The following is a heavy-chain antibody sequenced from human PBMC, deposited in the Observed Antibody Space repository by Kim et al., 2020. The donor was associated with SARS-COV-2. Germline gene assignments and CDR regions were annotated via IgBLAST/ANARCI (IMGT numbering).Heavy chain of an antibody. Sequence: GGSLRLSCAASGFTFSDYYMSWIRQAPGKGLEWVSYISSSSSYTNYADSVKGRFTISRDNAKNSLYLQMNSLRAEDTAVYYCARVGYDYVWGSYRDYYYYYGMDGWGQGPTVTVSS. D-gene: IGHD3-16*02. CDR2: ISSSSSYT. V-gene: IGHV3-11*05. J-gene: IGHJ6*02. CDR1: GFTFSDYY. CDR3: ARVGYDYVWGSYRDYYYYYGMDG.